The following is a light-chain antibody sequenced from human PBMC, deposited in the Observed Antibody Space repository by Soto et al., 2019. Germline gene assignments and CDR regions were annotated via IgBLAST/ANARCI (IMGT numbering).Light chain of an antibody. J-gene: IGKJ1*01. Sequence: DIQMTQSPSSLSASVGDRVTITCRASQSISSYLNWYQQKPGQAPKLLIYAASSLQSGVPSRFRGSGSGTDFTLTSSSLRPEEFATYYGQQSYSTLWTFGQGTKVEIK. CDR2: AAS. CDR1: QSISSY. V-gene: IGKV1-39*01. CDR3: QQSYSTLWT.